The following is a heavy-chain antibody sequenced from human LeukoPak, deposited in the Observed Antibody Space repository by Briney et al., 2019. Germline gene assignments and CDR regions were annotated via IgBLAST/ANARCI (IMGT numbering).Heavy chain of an antibody. CDR2: IYYSGST. CDR1: GGSISSSSYY. J-gene: IGHJ3*02. D-gene: IGHD1-1*01. CDR3: AGVDNWNDGGLFDI. Sequence: SETLSLTCTVSGGSISSSSYYWGWIRQPPGKGLEWIGSIYYSGSTYYNPSLKSRVTISVDTSKNQFSLKLSSVTAADTAVYYCAGVDNWNDGGLFDIWGQGTMVTVSS. V-gene: IGHV4-39*07.